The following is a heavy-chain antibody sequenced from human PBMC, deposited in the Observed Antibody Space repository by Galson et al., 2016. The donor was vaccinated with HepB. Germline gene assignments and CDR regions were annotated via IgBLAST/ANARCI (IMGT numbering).Heavy chain of an antibody. CDR1: GFTCINYA. CDR2: ISGSGGST. D-gene: IGHD2-2*01. V-gene: IGHV3-23*01. J-gene: IGHJ4*02. CDR3: AKCRSSDSTSCPNY. Sequence: SMTPSSAPAGFTCINYAMTWFRQAPGKGLEWVSSISGSGGSTYYADSVKGRFTISGDNSKNTLYLQMNSLRAEDTALYFCAKCRSSDSTSCPNYWGQGTLVTVSP.